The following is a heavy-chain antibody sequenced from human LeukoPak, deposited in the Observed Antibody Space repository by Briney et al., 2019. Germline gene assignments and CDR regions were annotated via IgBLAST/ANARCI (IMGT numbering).Heavy chain of an antibody. D-gene: IGHD5-12*01. V-gene: IGHV4-59*01. Sequence: PSETLSLTCTVSGGSISSYYWSWIRQPPGKGRVWIGYIYYSGSTNYNPSLKSRVTISVDTSKNQFSLNLSSVTAADTDVYYCATFQGYSGYNSGGGGFHPWGQGTLVTVS. J-gene: IGHJ5*02. CDR2: IYYSGST. CDR1: GGSISSYY. CDR3: ATFQGYSGYNSGGGGFHP.